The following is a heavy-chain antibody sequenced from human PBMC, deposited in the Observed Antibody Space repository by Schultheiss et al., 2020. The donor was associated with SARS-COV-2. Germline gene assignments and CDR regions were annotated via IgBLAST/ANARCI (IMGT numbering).Heavy chain of an antibody. Sequence: SETLSLTCTVSGGSISSGSYYWSWIRQPAGKGLEWIGRVFPTGSTTYNPSVKSRVTISVDTSKNQFSLKLSSVTAADTAVYYCARSGIFWYFDLWGRGTLVTVSS. CDR1: GGSISSGSYY. CDR2: VFPTGST. D-gene: IGHD1-14*01. CDR3: ARSGIFWYFDL. V-gene: IGHV4-61*02. J-gene: IGHJ2*01.